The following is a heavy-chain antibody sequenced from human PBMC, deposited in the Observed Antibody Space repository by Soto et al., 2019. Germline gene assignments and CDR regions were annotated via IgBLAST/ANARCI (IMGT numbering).Heavy chain of an antibody. CDR2: IIPIFATA. Sequence: GASVKVSCKASGGTFSSYAISWVRQAPGQGLERIGGIIPIFATANYAQKFQGRVTITADKSTSTAYMELSRLKSGDTAVYCCARAREYTYDSSGYDAFGIWGQGTMGTVSS. CDR3: ARAREYTYDSSGYDAFGI. D-gene: IGHD3-22*01. V-gene: IGHV1-69*06. CDR1: GGTFSSYA. J-gene: IGHJ3*02.